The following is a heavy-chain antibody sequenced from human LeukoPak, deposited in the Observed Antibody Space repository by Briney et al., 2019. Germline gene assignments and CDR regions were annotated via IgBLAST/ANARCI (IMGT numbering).Heavy chain of an antibody. CDR1: GYTFDDYD. V-gene: IGHV1-2*02. Sequence: GASVTVSCKASGYTFDDYDMHWVRQAPGQGLEWMGWFNPISGGTAYARKFQGRVTMTWDTSISTVYMELIRLTSDDTALFYCARVPRQLLPYFDYWGQGTLVSVSS. CDR3: ARVPRQLLPYFDY. CDR2: FNPISGGT. D-gene: IGHD2-15*01. J-gene: IGHJ4*02.